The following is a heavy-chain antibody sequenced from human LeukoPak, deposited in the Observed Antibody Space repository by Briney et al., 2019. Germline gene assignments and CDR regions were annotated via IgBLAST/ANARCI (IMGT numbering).Heavy chain of an antibody. J-gene: IGHJ6*02. Sequence: PGGSLSLSCAASGFRFSGYWMTWVRQAPGKGLEWVANIKGDGSETSYVTSVRGRFTISRDNAKNSLYLQMNNLRVEDTAVYYCARAGDCGGDCYSDPWYYGMDVWGQGTTVTVSS. CDR3: ARAGDCGGDCYSDPWYYGMDV. D-gene: IGHD2-21*02. V-gene: IGHV3-7*03. CDR1: GFRFSGYW. CDR2: IKGDGSET.